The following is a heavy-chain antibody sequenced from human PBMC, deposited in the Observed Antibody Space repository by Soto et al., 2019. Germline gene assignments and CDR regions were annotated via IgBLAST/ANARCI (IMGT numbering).Heavy chain of an antibody. J-gene: IGHJ4*02. CDR3: VRDRRNFDWPPLGYFDL. CDR2: ISSGGRNT. V-gene: IGHV3-48*02. D-gene: IGHD3-9*01. CDR1: GFMLSTYS. Sequence: EVQLVESGGDLVQPGGSLRLSCTASGFMLSTYSMNWVRQAPGRGLEWIAYISSGGRNTYYADAVKGRHTISRDNAENSLYLHVVSLRDEETAVYYCVRDRRNFDWPPLGYFDLWGPGTLVTVSS.